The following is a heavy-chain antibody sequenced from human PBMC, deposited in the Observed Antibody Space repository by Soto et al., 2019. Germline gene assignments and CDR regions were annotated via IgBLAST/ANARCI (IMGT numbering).Heavy chain of an antibody. D-gene: IGHD2-8*01. J-gene: IGHJ6*02. V-gene: IGHV4-59*08. Sequence: SETLSLTWTVSGASFSPNCWSWIRQPPGKGLEWVGYIYYDGTARHNPSLKSRVTISLETSRSQFSLRLSSVTAADTAVYYCARLGCTNGVCYGNYCYCGMDVWGQGTTV. CDR2: IYYDGTA. CDR1: GASFSPNC. CDR3: ARLGCTNGVCYGNYCYCGMDV.